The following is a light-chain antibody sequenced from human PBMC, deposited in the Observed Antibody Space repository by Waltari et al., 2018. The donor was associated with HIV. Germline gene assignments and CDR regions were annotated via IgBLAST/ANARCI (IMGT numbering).Light chain of an antibody. J-gene: IGLJ2*01. V-gene: IGLV1-40*01. CDR2: DNR. Sequence: QSVLTQPPSVSGAPGQRVTISCTGSNSNIGAGYDAHWYQQLPGSAPKLLMFDNRRRPSGVPDRSSGSKSGTSASLVITGLQAADEAVYYCQSYDNSLSNVVFGGGTKLIVL. CDR3: QSYDNSLSNVV. CDR1: NSNIGAGYD.